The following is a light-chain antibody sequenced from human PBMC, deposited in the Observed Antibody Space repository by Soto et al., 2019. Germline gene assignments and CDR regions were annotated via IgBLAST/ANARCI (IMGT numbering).Light chain of an antibody. J-gene: IGKJ4*01. Sequence: EIVLTQSPGTLSLSPGERAPLSCRARQSVSSSYLAWYQQKPGQAPRLLIYGASSRATGIPDRFSGSGSGTDFTLTISRLEPEDFAVYYCQQYGSSPLTFGGGTKLEIK. CDR1: QSVSSSY. V-gene: IGKV3-20*01. CDR2: GAS. CDR3: QQYGSSPLT.